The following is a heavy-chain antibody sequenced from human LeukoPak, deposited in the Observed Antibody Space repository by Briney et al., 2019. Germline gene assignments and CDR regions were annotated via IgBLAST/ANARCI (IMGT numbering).Heavy chain of an antibody. CDR1: GGSISSYY. CDR2: IYYSGST. V-gene: IGHV4-59*01. Sequence: SETLSLTCTVSGGSISSYYWSWIRQPPGKGLEWIGYIYYSGSTNYNPSLKSRVTISVDTSKNQFSLKLSPVTAADTAVYYCARGFRYSYGRYYFDYWGQGTLVTVSS. D-gene: IGHD5-18*01. CDR3: ARGFRYSYGRYYFDY. J-gene: IGHJ4*02.